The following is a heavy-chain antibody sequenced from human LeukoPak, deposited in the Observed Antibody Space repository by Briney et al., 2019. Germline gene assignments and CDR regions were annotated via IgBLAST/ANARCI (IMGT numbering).Heavy chain of an antibody. CDR2: ISYDGNKK. V-gene: IGHV3-30*04. D-gene: IGHD6-13*01. CDR1: GFTFGNYA. J-gene: IGHJ5*02. CDR3: AREHMAAAGANWFDP. Sequence: GRSLRLSCTASGFTFGNYAMHWVRQAPGKGLEWVAIISYDGNKKYYADSVKGRFTISRDNSKNTLYLQINSLRPDDTAVHYCAREHMAAAGANWFDPWGQGTLVTVSS.